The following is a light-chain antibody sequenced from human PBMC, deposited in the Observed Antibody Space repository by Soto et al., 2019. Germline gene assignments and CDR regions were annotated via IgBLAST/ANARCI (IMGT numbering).Light chain of an antibody. CDR2: DAS. CDR3: QQRSNWLT. J-gene: IGKJ4*01. Sequence: EIVLTQSPATLSLSPGERATLSCRASQSASSYLAWYQQKPGQAPRLLIYDASNRATGIPARFSGSGSGTDFTLPISSLEPEDFAVYYCQQRSNWLTFGGGTKVEIK. V-gene: IGKV3-11*01. CDR1: QSASSY.